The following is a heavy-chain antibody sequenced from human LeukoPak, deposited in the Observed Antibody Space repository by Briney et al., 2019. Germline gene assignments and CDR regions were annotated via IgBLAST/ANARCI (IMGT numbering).Heavy chain of an antibody. Sequence: PGGSLRLSCAASGFTFSSYGMHWVRQSPGRGLEWLGNIFYNGSPYYNPSLKSRVAISVDTSKNHFSLTLNAVTAADTAVYYCASYSGNYSAFEIWGQGTQVTVSS. CDR2: IFYNGSP. V-gene: IGHV4-59*12. D-gene: IGHD1-26*01. CDR3: ASYSGNYSAFEI. J-gene: IGHJ3*02. CDR1: GFTFSSYG.